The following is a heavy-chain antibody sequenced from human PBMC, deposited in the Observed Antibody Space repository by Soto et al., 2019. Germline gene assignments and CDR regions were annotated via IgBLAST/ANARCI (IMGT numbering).Heavy chain of an antibody. CDR3: ARDQYHYYDSSGLMGDWFDP. CDR1: DGSISSGGYY. V-gene: IGHV4-31*03. Sequence: SSETLSHTCTVSDGSISSGGYYWSWIRQHPGKGLEWIGYIYYSGSTYYNPSLKSRVTISVDTSKNQFSLKLSSVTAADTAVYYCARDQYHYYDSSGLMGDWFDPWGQGTLVTVSS. D-gene: IGHD3-22*01. J-gene: IGHJ5*02. CDR2: IYYSGST.